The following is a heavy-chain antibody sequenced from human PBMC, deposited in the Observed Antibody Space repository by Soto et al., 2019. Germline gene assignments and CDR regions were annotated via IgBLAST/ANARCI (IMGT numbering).Heavy chain of an antibody. V-gene: IGHV3-23*01. CDR3: AKGWMGTAAGTADYFDY. CDR1: GFTFSSSA. J-gene: IGHJ4*02. Sequence: GGSLRLSCAASGFTFSSSAMTWVRQAPGKGLEWVSVITRTGDNTYYADSVKGRFTISRDNSKNTLYLQMNSLRAEDTAVYYCAKGWMGTAAGTADYFDYWGRGA. D-gene: IGHD6-13*01. CDR2: ITRTGDNT.